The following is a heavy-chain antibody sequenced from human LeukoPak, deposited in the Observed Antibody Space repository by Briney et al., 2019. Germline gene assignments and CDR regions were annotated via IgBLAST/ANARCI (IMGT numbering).Heavy chain of an antibody. V-gene: IGHV4-39*07. CDR3: AREEIVVVPAANFDY. D-gene: IGHD2-2*01. J-gene: IGHJ4*02. Sequence: SETLSLTCTVSGGSISSSSYYWGWIRQPPGKGLEWIGSIYHSGSTYYNPSLKSRVTISVDTSKNQFSLKLSSVTAADTAVYYCAREEIVVVPAANFDYWGQGTLVTVSS. CDR2: IYHSGST. CDR1: GGSISSSSYY.